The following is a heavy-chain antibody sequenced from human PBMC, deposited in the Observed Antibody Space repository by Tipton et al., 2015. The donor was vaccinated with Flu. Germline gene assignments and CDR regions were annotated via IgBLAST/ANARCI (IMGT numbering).Heavy chain of an antibody. V-gene: IGHV4-59*01. Sequence: TLSLTCTVSDGSITSYYWSWIRQPPGKGLEWIGYIYNSGTTNFNPSLMSRLTISVDTSKNQFSLKLSSVTAADTAVYFCARDRAPYYYYAMDVWGQGTTVTVSS. CDR3: ARDRAPYYYYAMDV. CDR2: IYNSGTT. J-gene: IGHJ6*02. CDR1: DGSITSYY.